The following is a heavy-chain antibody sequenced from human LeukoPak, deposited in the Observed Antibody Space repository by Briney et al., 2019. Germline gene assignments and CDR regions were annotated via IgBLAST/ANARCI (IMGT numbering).Heavy chain of an antibody. Sequence: PSETLSLTCAVYGGSFSGYYWSWLRQPPGKGLEWIGEINHSGSTNYNPSLTSRVTISVDTSKNQFSLKLSSVTAADTAVYYCARETKYYGSGSYFDYWGQGTLVTVSS. J-gene: IGHJ4*02. CDR3: ARETKYYGSGSYFDY. CDR2: INHSGST. CDR1: GGSFSGYY. V-gene: IGHV4-34*01. D-gene: IGHD3-10*01.